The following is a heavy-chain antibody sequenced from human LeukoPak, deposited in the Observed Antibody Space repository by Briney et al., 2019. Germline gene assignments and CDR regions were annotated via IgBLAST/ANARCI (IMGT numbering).Heavy chain of an antibody. V-gene: IGHV3-33*06. CDR1: GLTFSDYG. Sequence: GGSLRLSCAASGLTFSDYGMHWVRQAPGKGLQWVAVIWYDGINEYYADSVKGRFTISRDNSKNTLYLQMNSLRAEDTALYYCAKPERSGSYSYYFDSWGQGTLVTVSS. CDR2: IWYDGINE. CDR3: AKPERSGSYSYYFDS. J-gene: IGHJ4*02. D-gene: IGHD1-26*01.